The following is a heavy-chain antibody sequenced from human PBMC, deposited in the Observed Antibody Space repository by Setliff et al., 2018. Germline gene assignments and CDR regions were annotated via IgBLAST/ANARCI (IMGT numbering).Heavy chain of an antibody. V-gene: IGHV1-18*01. CDR1: GGMSGTYS. CDR3: AISTLSICSGGSCPNAFDV. J-gene: IGHJ3*01. CDR2: ISSYNDIT. D-gene: IGHD2-15*01. Sequence: ASVKVSCKASGGMSGTYSISWVRQAPGQGLEWMGWISSYNDITNYAQRFQGRVTLTTDMSTSAAYMELRSLGSDDTAVYYCAISTLSICSGGSCPNAFDVWGQGTMVTVSS.